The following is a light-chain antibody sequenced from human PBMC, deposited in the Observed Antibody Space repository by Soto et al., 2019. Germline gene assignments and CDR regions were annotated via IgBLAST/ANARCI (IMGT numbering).Light chain of an antibody. CDR2: EVS. CDR3: SSYSSSDTLHV. Sequence: QSALTQPASVSGSPGQSVTISCTGTSSDIGAFNYVSWYQHHPGKAPKLMIYEVSNRPSGVPDRFSGSKSGSTASLTISGLQAEDEADYYCSSYSSSDTLHVFGTPTKLTVL. V-gene: IGLV2-14*01. J-gene: IGLJ1*01. CDR1: SSDIGAFNY.